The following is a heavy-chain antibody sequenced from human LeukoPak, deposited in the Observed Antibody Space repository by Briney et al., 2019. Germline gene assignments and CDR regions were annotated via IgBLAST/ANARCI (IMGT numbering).Heavy chain of an antibody. CDR1: GFTFSSYE. D-gene: IGHD1-26*01. V-gene: IGHV3-48*03. CDR2: ISSSGSTI. Sequence: PGGSLRLSCAASGFTFSSYEMNWVRQAPGKGLEWVSYISSSGSTIYYADSVKGRFTISRDNAKNSLYLQMNSLRAEDTAVYYCARVVMYSGSYKDYWGQGTLVTVSS. J-gene: IGHJ4*02. CDR3: ARVVMYSGSYKDY.